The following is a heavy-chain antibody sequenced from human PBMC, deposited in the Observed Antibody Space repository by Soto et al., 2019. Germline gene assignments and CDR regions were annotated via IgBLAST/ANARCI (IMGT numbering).Heavy chain of an antibody. CDR1: GFTFSSYA. Sequence: GGSLRLSCAASGFTFSSYAMSWVRQAPGKGLKWDSAISGSGGSTYYADNEKNQYTISRNNTKNTLNQKMKNQRAEDTAVYYCAKDSEYSLDYWGQGTLVTVSS. V-gene: IGHV3-23*01. D-gene: IGHD2-21*01. J-gene: IGHJ4*02. CDR2: ISGSGGST. CDR3: AKDSEYSLDY.